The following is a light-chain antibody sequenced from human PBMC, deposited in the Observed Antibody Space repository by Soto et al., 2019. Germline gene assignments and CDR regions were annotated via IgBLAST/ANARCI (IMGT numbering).Light chain of an antibody. CDR3: QQYYDWPIT. J-gene: IGKJ5*01. CDR1: QSVGSN. V-gene: IGKV3D-15*01. CDR2: GAS. Sequence: EIVLTQSPATLSLSPGERATLSCRASQSVGSNYLAWYQQKPGQAPRVLIYGASSRATGIPARFSGSGSGTEFTLTISSLQSEDFAVYYCQQYYDWPITFGQGTRLAIK.